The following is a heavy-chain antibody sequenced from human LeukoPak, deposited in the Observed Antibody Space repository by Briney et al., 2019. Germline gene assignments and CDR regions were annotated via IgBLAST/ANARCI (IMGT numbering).Heavy chain of an antibody. CDR1: GYTFTSYD. V-gene: IGHV1-8*01. D-gene: IGHD6-19*01. J-gene: IGHJ6*02. CDR2: MNPNSXNT. CDR3: ARGDFIAVAGTDYYYGMDV. Sequence: VXXXCKASGYTFTSYDINWVRQATGQGLEGMGWMNPNSXNTGYAQKFQGRITMTRNTSISTAYMGLSSLRSEDTAVYYCARGDFIAVAGTDYYYGMDVWGQGTTVTVSS.